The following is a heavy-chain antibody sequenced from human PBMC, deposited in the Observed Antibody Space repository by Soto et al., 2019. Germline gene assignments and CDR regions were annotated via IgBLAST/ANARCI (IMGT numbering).Heavy chain of an antibody. D-gene: IGHD3-10*01. CDR1: GFTFSSYA. J-gene: IGHJ5*02. Sequence: QVQLVESGGGVVQPGRSLRLSCAASGFTFSSYAMHWVRQAPGKGLEWVAVISYDGSNKYYADSVKGRFTISRDNSENPLNLKMKSLGAGDTAVYYCAREAARPLLWFGGGGYNWFDPWGQGTLVTVSS. V-gene: IGHV3-30-3*01. CDR2: ISYDGSNK. CDR3: AREAARPLLWFGGGGYNWFDP.